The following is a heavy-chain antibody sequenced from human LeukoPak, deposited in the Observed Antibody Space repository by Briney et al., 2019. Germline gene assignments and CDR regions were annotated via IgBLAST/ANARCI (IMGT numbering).Heavy chain of an antibody. CDR2: IIPIFGTA. CDR1: GGTFSSYA. D-gene: IGHD4-17*01. J-gene: IGHJ1*01. Sequence: ASVKVSCKASGGTFSSYAISWVRQAPGQGLEWMGRIIPIFGTANYAQKFQGRVTITTDESTSTAYMELSSLRSEDTAVYYCAGRDHDYGDYAYFQHWGQGTLVTVSS. V-gene: IGHV1-69*05. CDR3: AGRDHDYGDYAYFQH.